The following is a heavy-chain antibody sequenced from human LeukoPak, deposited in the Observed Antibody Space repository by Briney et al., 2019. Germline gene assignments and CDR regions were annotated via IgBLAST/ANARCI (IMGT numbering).Heavy chain of an antibody. J-gene: IGHJ4*02. CDR3: ARDLFYYGSGSYYFDY. V-gene: IGHV4-4*07. D-gene: IGHD3-10*01. Sequence: SETLSLTCTVSGGSISSYYWSWIRQPAGKGLEWIGRIYASGSTNYNPSLKSRVTMSVDTSKNQFSLKLSSVTAADTAVYSCARDLFYYGSGSYYFDYWGQGTLVTVSS. CDR2: IYASGST. CDR1: GGSISSYY.